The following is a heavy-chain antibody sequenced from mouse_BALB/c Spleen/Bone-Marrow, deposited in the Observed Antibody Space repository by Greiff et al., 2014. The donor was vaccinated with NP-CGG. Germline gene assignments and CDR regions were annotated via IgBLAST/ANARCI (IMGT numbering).Heavy chain of an antibody. CDR1: GYSFTGYY. Sequence: EVQLQQSGPELVKPGASVKISCKASGYSFTGYYMHWVKQSHVKSLEWIGRINPNNGATSYNQNFKDKASLTVDKSSSTAYMGLHSLTSEDSAVYYCARYYYGSSNFDYWGQGTIFTVSS. V-gene: IGHV1-26*01. J-gene: IGHJ2*01. CDR3: ARYYYGSSNFDY. CDR2: INPNNGAT. D-gene: IGHD1-1*01.